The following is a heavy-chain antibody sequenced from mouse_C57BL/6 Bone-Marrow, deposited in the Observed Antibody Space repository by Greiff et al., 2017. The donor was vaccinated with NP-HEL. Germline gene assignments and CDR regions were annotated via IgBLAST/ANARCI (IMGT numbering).Heavy chain of an antibody. J-gene: IGHJ3*01. CDR2: ISSGGSYT. CDR1: GFTFSSYG. V-gene: IGHV5-6*01. D-gene: IGHD1-1*01. Sequence: EVQLVESGGDLVKPGGSLKLSCAASGFTFSSYGMSWVRQTPDQRLEWVATISSGGSYTYYPDSVKGRFTISRDNAKNTLYLQMSSLKSEDTAMYYCAREAYYYGSSPWFAYWGQGTLVTVSA. CDR3: AREAYYYGSSPWFAY.